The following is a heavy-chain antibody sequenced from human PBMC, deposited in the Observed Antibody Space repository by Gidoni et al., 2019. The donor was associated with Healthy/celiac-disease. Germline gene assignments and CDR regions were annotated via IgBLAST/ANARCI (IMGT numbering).Heavy chain of an antibody. CDR3: ARDLRVAFDI. J-gene: IGHJ3*02. Sequence: EVQLVESGGGLVQPGGSLRLSCAASGLTFSSYWMSWVRQAPGKGLEWMANIKQDGSEKYYVDSVKGRFTISRDNAKNSLYLQMNSLRAEDTAVYYCARDLRVAFDIWGQGTMVTVSS. CDR1: GLTFSSYW. CDR2: IKQDGSEK. V-gene: IGHV3-7*03.